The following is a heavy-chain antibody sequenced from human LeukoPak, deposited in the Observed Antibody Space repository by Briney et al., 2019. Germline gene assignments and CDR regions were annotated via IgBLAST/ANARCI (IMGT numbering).Heavy chain of an antibody. CDR1: GGSFSGYY. Sequence: SETLSLTCAVYGGSFSGYYWSWIRQPPGKGLEWIGEINHSGSTNYNPSLKSRVTISVDTSKNQFSLKLSSVTAADTAVYYCAREGVAAADSGWFDPWGQGTLVTVSS. J-gene: IGHJ5*02. CDR3: AREGVAAADSGWFDP. V-gene: IGHV4-34*01. D-gene: IGHD6-13*01. CDR2: INHSGST.